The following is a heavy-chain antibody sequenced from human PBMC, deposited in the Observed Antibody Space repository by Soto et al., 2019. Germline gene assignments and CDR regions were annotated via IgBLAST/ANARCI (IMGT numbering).Heavy chain of an antibody. J-gene: IGHJ4*02. D-gene: IGHD3-10*01. V-gene: IGHV1-8*01. Sequence: QVQLVQSGAELKKPGASVKVSCKASGYTFSKYDMNWVRQATGQGPEWIGWVNPNNGDTGYAQKFQGRVTLTTDISTTTAYMELNSLRSEDTAIYYCAKVSRKGSAIDFDYWGQGTLITVSS. CDR3: AKVSRKGSAIDFDY. CDR2: VNPNNGDT. CDR1: GYTFSKYD.